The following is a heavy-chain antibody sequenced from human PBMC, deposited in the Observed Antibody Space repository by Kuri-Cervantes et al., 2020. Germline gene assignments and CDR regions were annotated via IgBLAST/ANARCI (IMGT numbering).Heavy chain of an antibody. CDR2: ISGSGGST. CDR1: GFTFSSYS. Sequence: GESLKISCAASGFTFSSYSMNWVRQAPGKGLEWVSAISGSGGSTYYADSVKGRFTISRDNSKNTLYLQMNSLRAEDTAVYYCAKDYSGAIFALNNWFDPWGQGTLVTVSS. CDR3: AKDYSGAIFALNNWFDP. D-gene: IGHD6-25*01. V-gene: IGHV3-23*01. J-gene: IGHJ5*02.